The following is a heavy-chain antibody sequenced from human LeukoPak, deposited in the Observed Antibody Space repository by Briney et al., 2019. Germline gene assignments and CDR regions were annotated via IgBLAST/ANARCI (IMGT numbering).Heavy chain of an antibody. D-gene: IGHD2-15*01. J-gene: IGHJ6*03. CDR1: GFTFSSYS. V-gene: IGHV3-7*01. CDR3: ARDPTYGVVVAAALHYYYYMDV. Sequence: QAGGSLRLSCAASGFTFSSYSSYAMSWVRQAPGKGLEWVANIKQDGSEKYYVDSVKGRFTISRDNAKNSLYLQMNSLRAEDTAVYYCARDPTYGVVVAAALHYYYYMDVWGKGTTVTVSS. CDR2: IKQDGSEK.